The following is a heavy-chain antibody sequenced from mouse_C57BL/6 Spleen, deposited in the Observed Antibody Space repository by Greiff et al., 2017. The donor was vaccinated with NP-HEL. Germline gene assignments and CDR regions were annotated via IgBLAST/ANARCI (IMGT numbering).Heavy chain of an antibody. V-gene: IGHV1-66*01. CDR1: GYSFTSYY. Sequence: VKLMESGPELVKPGASVKISCKASGYSFTSYYIHWVKQRPGQGLEWIGWIYPGSGNTKYNEKFKGKATLTADTSSSTAYMQLSSLTSEDSAVYYCARTGPGAMDYWGQGTSVTVSS. CDR3: ARTGPGAMDY. D-gene: IGHD3-3*01. J-gene: IGHJ4*01. CDR2: IYPGSGNT.